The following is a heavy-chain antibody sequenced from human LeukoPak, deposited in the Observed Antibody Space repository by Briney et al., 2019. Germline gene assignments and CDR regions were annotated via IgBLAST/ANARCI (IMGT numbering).Heavy chain of an antibody. CDR2: IHYSGST. Sequence: SDTLSLTCTVSGYSISRGYYWGWIRQPPGKGLEWIGSIHYSGSTYYNPSLESRVAISVDTSKNQFSLKLSSVTAADTAVYSCARHGVRQWLANWFDPWGQGTLVTVSS. CDR3: ARHGVRQWLANWFDP. V-gene: IGHV4-38-2*02. D-gene: IGHD6-19*01. CDR1: GYSISRGYY. J-gene: IGHJ5*02.